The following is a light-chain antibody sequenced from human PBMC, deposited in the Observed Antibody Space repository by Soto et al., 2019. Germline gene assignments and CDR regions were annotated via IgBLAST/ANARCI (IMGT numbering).Light chain of an antibody. J-gene: IGKJ2*01. CDR1: QSISSW. V-gene: IGKV1-5*01. CDR2: DAY. CDR3: QQYNSYYT. Sequence: DIQMNQSPSTLSASVGDRVTITCRASQSISSWLAWYQQKPGKAPKLLIYDAYRLESGVPSRFRASASSPEFTHTIASLQPADYATYYCQQYNSYYTFGQRTKLAIK.